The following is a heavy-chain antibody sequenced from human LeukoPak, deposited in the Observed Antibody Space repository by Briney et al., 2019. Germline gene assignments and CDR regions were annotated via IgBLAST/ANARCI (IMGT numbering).Heavy chain of an antibody. CDR2: IYHSGSA. V-gene: IGHV4-61*01. CDR3: ARVVLVTLGGWFDP. D-gene: IGHD2-21*02. Sequence: SETLSLTCTVSGGSVSNGNYYWSWIRQPPGKGLGWIGYIYHSGSANYSPSLKSRVTISIDTSKNQFSLNLNSVTAADTAVYYCARVVLVTLGGWFDPWGQGTLVTVSS. CDR1: GGSVSNGNYY. J-gene: IGHJ5*02.